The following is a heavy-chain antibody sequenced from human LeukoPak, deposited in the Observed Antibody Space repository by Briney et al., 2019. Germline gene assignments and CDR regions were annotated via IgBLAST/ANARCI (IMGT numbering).Heavy chain of an antibody. Sequence: ASVKVSCKASGYTFTSYGISWVRQAPGQGLEWMGWISAYNGNTNYAQKLQGRVTMTTDTSTSTAYMELRSLRSDDTAVYYCARDTILSGYSSGWYYYCGMDVWGKGTTVTVSS. CDR1: GYTFTSYG. J-gene: IGHJ6*04. V-gene: IGHV1-18*04. CDR3: ARDTILSGYSSGWYYYCGMDV. D-gene: IGHD6-19*01. CDR2: ISAYNGNT.